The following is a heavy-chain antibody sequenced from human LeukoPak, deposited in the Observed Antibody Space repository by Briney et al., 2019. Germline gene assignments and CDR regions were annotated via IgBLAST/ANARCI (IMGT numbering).Heavy chain of an antibody. D-gene: IGHD6-25*01. CDR1: GGSISSYY. V-gene: IGHV4-59*01. J-gene: IGHJ4*02. CDR2: IYYSGST. CDR3: ARGSFIAAEFDY. Sequence: SETLSLTCTVSGGSISSYYWSWIRQPPGKGLEWIGYIYYSGSTNYNPSLKSRVTISVDTSKNQFSLKLSSVTAADTAVYYCARGSFIAAEFDYWGQGTLVTVSS.